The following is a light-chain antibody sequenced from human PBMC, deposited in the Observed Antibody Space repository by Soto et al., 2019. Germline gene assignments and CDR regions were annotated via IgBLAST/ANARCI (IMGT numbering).Light chain of an antibody. V-gene: IGKV3-15*01. J-gene: IGKJ1*01. Sequence: EIVMTQSPATLSVSPGERATLSCRASQSVSSNLAWYQQTPGQAPRLLIYGASTVATGIPARFSGSVSGTEFTLTIRSLQSEDFAVYYCQQYNNWWTFGQGTKVEIK. CDR2: GAS. CDR1: QSVSSN. CDR3: QQYNNWWT.